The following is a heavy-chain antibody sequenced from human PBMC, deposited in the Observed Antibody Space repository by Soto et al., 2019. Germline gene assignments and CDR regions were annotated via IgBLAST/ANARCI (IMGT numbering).Heavy chain of an antibody. Sequence: QVQLVQSGAEVKRPGSSVKVSCKASGDTFAFHSINWVRQAPGLGLEWMGRINPILSMSNYAQRFQGRVTRTADKATRTAHMVLSSLRSEDTAIYYCATSYGSGYRAFDYWGQGALVTVSS. V-gene: IGHV1-69*02. CDR1: GDTFAFHS. D-gene: IGHD3-10*01. CDR2: INPILSMS. CDR3: ATSYGSGYRAFDY. J-gene: IGHJ4*02.